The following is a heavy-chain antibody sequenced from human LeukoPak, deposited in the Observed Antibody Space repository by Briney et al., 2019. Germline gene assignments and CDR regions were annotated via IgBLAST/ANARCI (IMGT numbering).Heavy chain of an antibody. CDR2: ISSSSSSM. Sequence: PGGSLRLSCAASGFAFSTYSMNWVRQAPGKGLEWVSYISSSSSSMYYADSVKGRFTISRDNAKNSLYLQMNSLRAEDTAVYYCARDSLTEDNWFDPWGQGTLVTVSS. CDR3: ARDSLTEDNWFDP. CDR1: GFAFSTYS. V-gene: IGHV3-48*01. J-gene: IGHJ5*02. D-gene: IGHD1-14*01.